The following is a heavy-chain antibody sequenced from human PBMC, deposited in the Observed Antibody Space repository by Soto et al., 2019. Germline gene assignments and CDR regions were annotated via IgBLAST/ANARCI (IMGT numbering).Heavy chain of an antibody. CDR3: ARETYYYDSSGYPAPFDY. CDR1: GDSISSNNW. D-gene: IGHD3-22*01. Sequence: TCTVSGDSISSNNWWSWVRQPPGKGLEWIGEMYHSGSIHYNPSFKSRAAISVDKSRNQFSLQLTSVTAADTAVYYCARETYYYDSSGYPAPFDYWGQGTLVTVSS. V-gene: IGHV4-4*02. J-gene: IGHJ4*02. CDR2: MYHSGSI.